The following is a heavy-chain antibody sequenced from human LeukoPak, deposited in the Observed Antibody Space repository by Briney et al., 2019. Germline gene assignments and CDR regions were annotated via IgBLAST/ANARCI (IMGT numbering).Heavy chain of an antibody. J-gene: IGHJ4*02. Sequence: ASVKVSCKASGYPFSGYFIHWVRQAPGQGLEWMGWINPNNGGTNYAQKFQGRVTMTRDTSISTAFLELSSLRSDDTAMYYCARGEAVVLDYFDSWGQGTQVTVSS. CDR3: ARGEAVVLDYFDS. CDR1: GYPFSGYF. CDR2: INPNNGGT. V-gene: IGHV1-2*02. D-gene: IGHD6-19*01.